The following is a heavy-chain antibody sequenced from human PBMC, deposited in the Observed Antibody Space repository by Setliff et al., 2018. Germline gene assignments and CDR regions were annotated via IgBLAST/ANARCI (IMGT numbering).Heavy chain of an antibody. J-gene: IGHJ6*02. Sequence: GGSLRLSCAASGFTFSSYWMHWVRQAPGKGLVWVSRINSDGSSTSYADAVKGRFTISRDNAKNTLSLQMNTLKAEDTAVYYCTRDIVVFTDIDYYYSGMDVWGQGTAVTVSS. CDR3: TRDIVVFTDIDYYYSGMDV. CDR2: INSDGSST. CDR1: GFTFSSYW. D-gene: IGHD2-21*01. V-gene: IGHV3-74*01.